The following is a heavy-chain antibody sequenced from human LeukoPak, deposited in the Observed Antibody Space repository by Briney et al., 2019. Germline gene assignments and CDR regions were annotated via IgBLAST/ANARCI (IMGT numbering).Heavy chain of an antibody. D-gene: IGHD5-18*01. V-gene: IGHV4-39*07. CDR2: IYYSGTT. J-gene: IGHJ4*02. CDR3: ARDRGYSSRY. CDR1: GGSISSGDFY. Sequence: SETLSLTCTVSGGSISSGDFYWDWIRQPPGKGLEWIGSIYYSGTTYYNPSLKSRLTISVDTSKNQFSLKLNSVTAADTAVYYCARDRGYSSRYWGQGTLVTVSS.